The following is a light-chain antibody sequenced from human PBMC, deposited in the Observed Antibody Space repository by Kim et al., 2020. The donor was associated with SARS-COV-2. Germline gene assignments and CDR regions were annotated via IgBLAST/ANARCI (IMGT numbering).Light chain of an antibody. Sequence: SYELTQPPSVSVAPGQTARITCGGNNIGSKGVHWCQQKPGQAPVLVIYYDSDRPSGIPERFSGSKSGNTATLTINRVETGDEADYFCLVWDVGHPV. J-gene: IGLJ7*01. V-gene: IGLV3-21*04. CDR3: LVWDVGHPV. CDR2: YDS. CDR1: NIGSKG.